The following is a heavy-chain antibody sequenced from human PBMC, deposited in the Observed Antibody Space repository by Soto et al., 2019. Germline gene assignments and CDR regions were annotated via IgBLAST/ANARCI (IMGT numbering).Heavy chain of an antibody. Sequence: EVHLLASGGGLVQPGGSLRLSCAASGFTFSNYAMTWVRQAPGKGLEWVSVISGTGGGTNNADSAKSRFTTSRDNSKNTLYLQMNSLRAEDTAVYYCAKRAFYGSGIPNYYGMDVWGQGTAVTVSS. CDR1: GFTFSNYA. J-gene: IGHJ6*02. D-gene: IGHD3-10*01. CDR2: ISGTGGGT. CDR3: AKRAFYGSGIPNYYGMDV. V-gene: IGHV3-23*01.